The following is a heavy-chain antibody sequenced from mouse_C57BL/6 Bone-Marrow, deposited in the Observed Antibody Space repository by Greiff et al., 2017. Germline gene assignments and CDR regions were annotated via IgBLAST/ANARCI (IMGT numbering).Heavy chain of an antibody. J-gene: IGHJ2*01. Sequence: VQVVESGAELVRPGTSVKVSCKASGYAFTNYLIEWVKQRPGQGLEWIGVINPGSGGTNYNEKFKGKATLTADKSSSTAYMQLISLTSEDSAVYFCAREGGHYYGSPFDYWGQGTTLTVSS. CDR3: AREGGHYYGSPFDY. V-gene: IGHV1-54*01. D-gene: IGHD1-1*01. CDR1: GYAFTNYL. CDR2: INPGSGGT.